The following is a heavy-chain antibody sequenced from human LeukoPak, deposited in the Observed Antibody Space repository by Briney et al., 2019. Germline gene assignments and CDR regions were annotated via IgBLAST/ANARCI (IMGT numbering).Heavy chain of an antibody. J-gene: IGHJ4*02. CDR2: ISAYNGNT. CDR1: GYTFTSYG. Sequence: GASVRVSCKASGYTFTSYGISWVRQAPGQGLEWMGWISAYNGNTNYAQKLQGRVTVTTDTSTSTAYMELRSLRSDDTAVYYCARDLERIWSGYYRRGDYWGQGTLVTVSS. D-gene: IGHD3-3*01. V-gene: IGHV1-18*01. CDR3: ARDLERIWSGYYRRGDY.